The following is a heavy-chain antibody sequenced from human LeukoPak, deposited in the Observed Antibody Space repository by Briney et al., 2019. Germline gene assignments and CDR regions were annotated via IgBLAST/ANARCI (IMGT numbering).Heavy chain of an antibody. Sequence: SETLSLTCTVSGGSISSSSSDYYWGWVRQPPGKGLEWIGSISYSWTTYYNPSLKSRVTISADTSNNQFSLKLTSLTAADTAVYYCARHRHSHHYDYWGQGTLVTVSS. D-gene: IGHD5-18*01. V-gene: IGHV4-39*01. J-gene: IGHJ4*02. CDR3: ARHRHSHHYDY. CDR2: ISYSWTT. CDR1: GGSISSSSSDYY.